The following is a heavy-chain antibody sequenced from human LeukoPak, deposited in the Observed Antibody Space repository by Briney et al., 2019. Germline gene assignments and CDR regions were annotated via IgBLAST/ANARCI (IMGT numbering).Heavy chain of an antibody. Sequence: ASVKVSCKASGGTFSSYAISWVRQAPGQGLEWMGGIIPIFGTANYAQKSQGRVTITADESTSTAYMELSSLRSEDTAVYYCARESMTGTAYFQNWFDPWGQGTLVTVSS. CDR2: IIPIFGTA. J-gene: IGHJ5*02. V-gene: IGHV1-69*13. CDR3: ARESMTGTAYFQNWFDP. D-gene: IGHD1-7*01. CDR1: GGTFSSYA.